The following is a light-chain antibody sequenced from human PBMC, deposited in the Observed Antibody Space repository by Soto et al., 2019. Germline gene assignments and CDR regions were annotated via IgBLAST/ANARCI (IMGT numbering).Light chain of an antibody. CDR3: NSFTTSGTYV. J-gene: IGLJ1*01. CDR2: DVS. Sequence: QSLLTVPASVSGSSRQAFAISCAGTSSYVGSYNYVSWYQQYPGKAPKVMIFDVSNRPSGVSNPFSGSKSDNTAPLTISGLQAEDEADYYCNSFTTSGTYVFETGTKVTVL. V-gene: IGLV2-14*01. CDR1: SSYVGSYNY.